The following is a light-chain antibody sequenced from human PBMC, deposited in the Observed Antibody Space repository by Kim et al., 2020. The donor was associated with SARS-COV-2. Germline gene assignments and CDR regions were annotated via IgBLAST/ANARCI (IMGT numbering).Light chain of an antibody. CDR2: EVS. J-gene: IGLJ2*01. CDR1: SSDVGSYNL. CDR3: CSYVGSRIFAV. V-gene: IGLV2-23*02. Sequence: QSVLTQPASVSGSPGQSITISCTGSSSDVGSYNLVSWYQQHPGKAPKLVIYEVSERPSGVSNRFTGSKSGNTASLTISGLQAEDEADYYCCSYVGSRIFAVFGGGTQLTVL.